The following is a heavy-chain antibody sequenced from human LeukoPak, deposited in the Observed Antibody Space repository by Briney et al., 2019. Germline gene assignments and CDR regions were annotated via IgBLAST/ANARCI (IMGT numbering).Heavy chain of an antibody. V-gene: IGHV1-18*01. CDR1: GYTFTSYS. J-gene: IGHJ4*02. D-gene: IGHD3-10*01. CDR3: ARDLGAMVPGY. CDR2: MSTYNGNT. Sequence: ASVKVSCKASGYTFTSYSIGWVRQAPGQGLEWMGWMSTYNGNTNYAQKLQGRVTLTTDTSTSTAYMELRSLRSDDTAVNYCARDLGAMVPGYWGQGTLVTVSS.